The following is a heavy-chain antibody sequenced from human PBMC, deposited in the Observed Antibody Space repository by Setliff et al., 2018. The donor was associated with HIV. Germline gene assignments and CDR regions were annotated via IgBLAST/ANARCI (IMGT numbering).Heavy chain of an antibody. V-gene: IGHV1-18*01. D-gene: IGHD6-19*01. CDR2: VNTNNDKT. CDR1: GYTFTNFG. J-gene: IGHJ5*02. Sequence: ASVMVSCKASGYTFTNFGITWVRQVPGQGLEWMGWVNTNNDKTNYAQKFQGRVTMTTDRSTKTAYLDPGSLRPDDTAVYYCARDLYTSGWPNWFDPWGPGTLVTVSS. CDR3: ARDLYTSGWPNWFDP.